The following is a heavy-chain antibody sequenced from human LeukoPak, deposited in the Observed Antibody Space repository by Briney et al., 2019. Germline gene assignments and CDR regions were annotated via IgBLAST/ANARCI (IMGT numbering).Heavy chain of an antibody. J-gene: IGHJ2*01. CDR2: ISVGGGRT. Sequence: GGSLRLSLAASGLTFSSNALGWGRRPPGKGRGWVLAISVGGGRTYYADPVKGRFTISRDNSKNTLYLQMNSLRAEDTAVYYCAKRGAVAGRGWYFDLWGRGTLVTVSS. CDR3: AKRGAVAGRGWYFDL. D-gene: IGHD6-19*01. V-gene: IGHV3-23*01. CDR1: GLTFSSNA.